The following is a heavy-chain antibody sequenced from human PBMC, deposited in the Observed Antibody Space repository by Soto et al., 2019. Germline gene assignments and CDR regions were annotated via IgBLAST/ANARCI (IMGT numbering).Heavy chain of an antibody. CDR3: ARTLVACSGGSCYLPSYYYGMDV. CDR1: GYSFTSYW. D-gene: IGHD2-15*01. CDR2: IYPGDSDT. J-gene: IGHJ6*02. Sequence: EVQLVQSGAEVKKPGESLKISCKGSGYSFTSYWIGWVRQMPGKGLEWMGIIYPGDSDTRYSPSFQGQVTISADKSISTAYLQWSSLKASDTAMYYCARTLVACSGGSCYLPSYYYGMDVWGQGTTVTVSS. V-gene: IGHV5-51*01.